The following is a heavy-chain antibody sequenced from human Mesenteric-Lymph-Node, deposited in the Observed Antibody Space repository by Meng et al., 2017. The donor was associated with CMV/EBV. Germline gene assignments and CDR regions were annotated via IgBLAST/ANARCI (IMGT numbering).Heavy chain of an antibody. Sequence: SCQPSGYSFTNYGMHWVRRAPGQRFEWMGWINGGNGDTKYSQKFQDRVTISRDTSASTAYIEVSSLRSEDTAVYYCARDDRTYYFDYWGQGALVTVSS. CDR3: ARDDRTYYFDY. V-gene: IGHV1-3*01. CDR1: GYSFTNYG. J-gene: IGHJ4*02. CDR2: INGGNGDT.